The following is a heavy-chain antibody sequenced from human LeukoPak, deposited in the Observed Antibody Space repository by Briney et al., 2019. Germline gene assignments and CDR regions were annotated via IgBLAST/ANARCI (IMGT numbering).Heavy chain of an antibody. V-gene: IGHV3-23*01. CDR3: AKDPPLYDFWSGYSPPRAFDY. CDR2: ISGSGGST. D-gene: IGHD3-3*01. CDR1: GFTFSSYA. J-gene: IGHJ4*02. Sequence: GGSLMLSCAASGFTFSSYAMSWVRQAPGKGLEWVSAISGSGGSTYYADSVKGRFTISRDNSKNTLYLQMNSLRAEDTAVYYCAKDPPLYDFWSGYSPPRAFDYWGQGTLVTVSS.